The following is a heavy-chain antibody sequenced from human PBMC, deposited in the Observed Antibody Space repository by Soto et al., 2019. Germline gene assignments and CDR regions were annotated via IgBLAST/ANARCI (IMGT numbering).Heavy chain of an antibody. V-gene: IGHV3-23*01. CDR2: ISESGDNA. D-gene: IGHD5-18*01. Sequence: LXLSCAASGFTFGSSAMSWLRQAPGKGLEWVSAISESGDNAFYADSVKGRFMISRDNSKSTLYLQMSSLRAEDTALYFCEKGGYNFGLDPWGQGTLVTGSS. J-gene: IGHJ5*02. CDR3: EKGGYNFGLDP. CDR1: GFTFGSSA.